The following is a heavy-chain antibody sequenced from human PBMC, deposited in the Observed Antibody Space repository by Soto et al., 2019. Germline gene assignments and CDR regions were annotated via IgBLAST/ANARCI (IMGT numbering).Heavy chain of an antibody. CDR1: GGSFSGYY. J-gene: IGHJ6*02. Sequence: QVQLQQWGAGLLKPSETLSLTCAVYGGSFSGYYWSWIRQPPGKGLEWIGEINHSGSTNYNPSLKSXVTXSXVTSKNQFSLKLSSVTAADTAVYYCARRVRGYGMDVWGQGTTVTVSS. D-gene: IGHD3-10*01. CDR2: INHSGST. V-gene: IGHV4-34*01. CDR3: ARRVRGYGMDV.